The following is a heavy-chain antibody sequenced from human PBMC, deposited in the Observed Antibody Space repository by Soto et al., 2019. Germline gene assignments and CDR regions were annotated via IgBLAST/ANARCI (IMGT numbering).Heavy chain of an antibody. CDR3: ARSQGSSTSLEIYYYYYYGMDV. CDR1: GDTFSSDA. Sequence: QVQLVQSGAEVKKPGSSVKVSCKASGDTFSSDAISWVRQAPGQGLEWMGGIIPISDTTNYAQKFQGRVTITADESTSTAYMEVSRLRSEDTAVYYCARSQGSSTSLEIYYYYYYGMDVWGQGTTVTVSS. CDR2: IIPISDTT. V-gene: IGHV1-69*01. J-gene: IGHJ6*02. D-gene: IGHD2-2*01.